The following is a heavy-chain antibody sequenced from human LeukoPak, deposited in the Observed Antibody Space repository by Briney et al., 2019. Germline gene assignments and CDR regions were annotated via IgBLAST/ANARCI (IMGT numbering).Heavy chain of an antibody. CDR2: IYNSGIT. D-gene: IGHD1-26*01. CDR3: ASLRERSYYARGFDY. Sequence: SQTLSLTCTVSGGSISSGNYYWSWIRQPAGKGLEYIGRIYNSGITNYNPSLKSRVTISVDTSKNQFSLKLNSVTAADTAVYYCASLRERSYYARGFDYWGQGTLVTVSS. CDR1: GGSISSGNYY. V-gene: IGHV4-61*02. J-gene: IGHJ4*02.